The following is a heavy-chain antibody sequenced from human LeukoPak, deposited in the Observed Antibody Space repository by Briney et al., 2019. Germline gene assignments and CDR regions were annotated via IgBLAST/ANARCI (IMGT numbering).Heavy chain of an antibody. CDR3: ARVYYYDSSGYYYPPGFDY. CDR2: INWNGGST. V-gene: IGHV3-20*04. J-gene: IGHJ4*02. CDR1: GFTFDDYD. Sequence: AGGSLRLSCAASGFTFDDYDMSWVRQAPGKGLEWVSGINWNGGSTGYADSVKGRFTISRDNAKNSLYLQMNSLRAEDTALYYCARVYYYDSSGYYYPPGFDYWGQGTLVTVSS. D-gene: IGHD3-22*01.